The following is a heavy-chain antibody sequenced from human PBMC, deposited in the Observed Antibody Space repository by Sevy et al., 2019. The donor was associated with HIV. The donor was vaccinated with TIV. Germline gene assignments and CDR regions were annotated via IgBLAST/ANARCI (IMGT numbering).Heavy chain of an antibody. V-gene: IGHV3-7*01. CDR2: INEGGTEK. D-gene: IGHD2-2*01. J-gene: IGHJ6*02. Sequence: GGCLRLSCAASGFTFSTYWMSWFRQAPGKGLEWVANINEGGTEKFYVDSVKGRFTMSRDNAKNSLYLQMNSLRAEDAAVYYCARDNATVSRRGLRYYYYGTDVWGQGTTVTVSS. CDR1: GFTFSTYW. CDR3: ARDNATVSRRGLRYYYYGTDV.